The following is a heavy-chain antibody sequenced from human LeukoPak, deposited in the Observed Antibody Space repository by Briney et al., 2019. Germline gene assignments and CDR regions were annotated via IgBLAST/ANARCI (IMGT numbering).Heavy chain of an antibody. CDR1: GFTFSNYE. CDR2: ISGSAGTTI. V-gene: IGHV3-48*03. CDR3: ARDEGYCSS. D-gene: IGHD2-15*01. J-gene: IGHJ5*02. Sequence: GGSLRLSCVASGFTFSNYEMKWDRQAPGKGLEWVSYISGSAGTTIYYADSVKGRFTISRDNAKNSLYLQMNSLRAEDTAIYYCARDEGYCSSWGQGTLVTVSS.